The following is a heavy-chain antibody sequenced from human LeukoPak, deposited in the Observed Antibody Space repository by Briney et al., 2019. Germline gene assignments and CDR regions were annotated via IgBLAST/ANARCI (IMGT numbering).Heavy chain of an antibody. CDR1: GGSISSFY. V-gene: IGHV4-59*01. CDR3: ARISQYYDSSGYYSYYFDY. CDR2: IYYSGST. D-gene: IGHD3-22*01. J-gene: IGHJ4*02. Sequence: SETLSLTCTVSGGSISSFYWSWIRQPPGKGLEWIGYIYYSGSTNYNPSLKSRVTISVDTSKNQFSLKLTSVTAADTAVYYCARISQYYDSSGYYSYYFDYWGQGTLVTVSS.